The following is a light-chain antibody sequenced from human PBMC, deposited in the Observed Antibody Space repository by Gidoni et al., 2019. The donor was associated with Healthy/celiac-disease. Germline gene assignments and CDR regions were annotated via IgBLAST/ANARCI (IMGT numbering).Light chain of an antibody. CDR1: SSNIGAGYD. Sequence: QSVLTQPLSVSGVPGQRVTISCTGSSSNIGAGYDVPWYQQLPGTAPKLLIYGNSNRPSGVPDRFSGSKSGTSASLAITGLQAEDEADYYCQSYDSSLSGSVFGGGTKLTVL. J-gene: IGLJ3*02. CDR3: QSYDSSLSGSV. V-gene: IGLV1-40*01. CDR2: GNS.